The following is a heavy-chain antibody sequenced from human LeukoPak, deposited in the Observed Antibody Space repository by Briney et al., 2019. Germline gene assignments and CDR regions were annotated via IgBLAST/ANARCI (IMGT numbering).Heavy chain of an antibody. CDR1: GYTFTCYD. Sequence: GASVKVSCKASGYTFTCYDIHWVRQAPAQGPEYMGWINPNSGDTNYAQKFQDRVTLTRDTSISTAYMELSNLRSDDTAMYYCARPNGDFYNWFDTWGQATLVTVSS. V-gene: IGHV1-2*02. J-gene: IGHJ5*02. CDR3: ARPNGDFYNWFDT. CDR2: INPNSGDT. D-gene: IGHD2-21*02.